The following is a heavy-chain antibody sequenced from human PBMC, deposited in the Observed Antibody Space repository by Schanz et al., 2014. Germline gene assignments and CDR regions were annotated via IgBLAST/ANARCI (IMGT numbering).Heavy chain of an antibody. D-gene: IGHD1-26*01. J-gene: IGHJ6*02. CDR3: ARFNSGSHSPPYYYYGMDV. CDR2: ISAYNGDT. V-gene: IGHV1-18*01. CDR1: GDTFSNYG. Sequence: QVQLVQSGAEGKKPGASVKVSCKASGDTFSNYGFTWVRQAPGQGLEWMGWISAYNGDTKYAQKLQGRVTMTTDTSTNTAYMELRSLTSDDTAVYYCARFNSGSHSPPYYYYGMDVWGQGTTVTVSS.